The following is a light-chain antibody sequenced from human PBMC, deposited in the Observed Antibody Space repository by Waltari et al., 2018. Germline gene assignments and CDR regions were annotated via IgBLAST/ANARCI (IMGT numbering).Light chain of an antibody. CDR1: QSVAIN. V-gene: IGKV3-15*01. J-gene: IGKJ3*01. CDR3: QQYNNWPLT. Sequence: EIVMPQSPATLSVSPGERATISCRVSQSVAINLAWYQQKPGQSPRLLIYGASTRATGIPARFSGSGTATEFTLTISSMQPEDFAVYFCQQYNNWPLTFGPGTKVDIK. CDR2: GAS.